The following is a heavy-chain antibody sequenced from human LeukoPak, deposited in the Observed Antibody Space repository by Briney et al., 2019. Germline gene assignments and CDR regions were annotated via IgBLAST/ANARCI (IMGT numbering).Heavy chain of an antibody. CDR1: GYTFTSYD. V-gene: IGHV1-8*01. Sequence: ASVKVSCKASGYTFTSYDINWVRQATGQGLEWMGWMNPNSGNTNYAQKFQERVTITRDMSTSTAYMELSSLRSEDTAVYYCARGLEAAEDYWGQGTLVTVSS. CDR2: MNPNSGNT. CDR3: ARGLEAAEDY. D-gene: IGHD6-13*01. J-gene: IGHJ4*02.